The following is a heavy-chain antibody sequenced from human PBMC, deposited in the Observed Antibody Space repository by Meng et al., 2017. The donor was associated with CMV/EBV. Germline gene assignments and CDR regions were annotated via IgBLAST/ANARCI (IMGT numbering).Heavy chain of an antibody. V-gene: IGHV3-74*01. D-gene: IGHD1-26*01. Sequence: SFAASGFTFSSYWMHWVRQAPGKGLVWVSRINSDWSSTSYADSVKGRFTISRDNAKNTLYLQMNSLRAEDTAVYYCASGTLRLGFDPWGQGTLVTVSS. CDR1: GFTFSSYW. J-gene: IGHJ5*02. CDR2: INSDWSST. CDR3: ASGTLRLGFDP.